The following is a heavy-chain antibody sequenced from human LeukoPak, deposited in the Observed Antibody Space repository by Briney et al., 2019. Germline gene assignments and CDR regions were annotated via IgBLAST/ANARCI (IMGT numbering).Heavy chain of an antibody. J-gene: IGHJ4*02. CDR2: IYYSGST. Sequence: SETLSLTCTVSGGSISSYYWSWIRQPPGKGLEWIGYIYYSGSTNYNPSLKSRVTISVDTSRNQFSLKLSSVTAADTAVYYCARAGGSSGWYGGFDYWGQGTLVTVSS. D-gene: IGHD6-19*01. CDR1: GGSISSYY. CDR3: ARAGGSSGWYGGFDY. V-gene: IGHV4-59*01.